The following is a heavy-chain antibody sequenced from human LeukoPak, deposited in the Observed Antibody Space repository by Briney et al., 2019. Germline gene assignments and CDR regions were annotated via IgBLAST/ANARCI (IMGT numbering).Heavy chain of an antibody. Sequence: ASVKVSCKASGYTFTSYYMHWVRQAPGQGLEWMGIINPSGGSTSYAQKFQGRVTMTRNTSISTAYMELSSLRSEDTAVYYCARGGLITMIVVVIPNDAFDIWGQGTMVTVSS. J-gene: IGHJ3*02. CDR3: ARGGLITMIVVVIPNDAFDI. D-gene: IGHD3-22*01. CDR2: INPSGGST. CDR1: GYTFTSYY. V-gene: IGHV1-46*01.